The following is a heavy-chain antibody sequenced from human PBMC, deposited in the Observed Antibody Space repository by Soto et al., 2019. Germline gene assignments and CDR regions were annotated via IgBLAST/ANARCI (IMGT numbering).Heavy chain of an antibody. Sequence: SETLSLTCTVSGGSISSYYWSWIRQPPGKGLEWIGYIHYSGSTNYNPSLKSRVTISVDTSKNQFSLKLSSVTAADTAVYYCARAWGIVVVPAESQYYYYGMDVWGQGTTVTVYS. J-gene: IGHJ6*02. V-gene: IGHV4-59*01. CDR3: ARAWGIVVVPAESQYYYYGMDV. CDR1: GGSISSYY. D-gene: IGHD2-2*01. CDR2: IHYSGST.